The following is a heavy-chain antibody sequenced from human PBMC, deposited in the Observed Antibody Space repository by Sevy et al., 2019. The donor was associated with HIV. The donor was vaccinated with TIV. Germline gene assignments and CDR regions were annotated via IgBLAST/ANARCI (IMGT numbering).Heavy chain of an antibody. V-gene: IGHV1-8*01. CDR2: MNPNSGNT. J-gene: IGHJ6*02. CDR3: AGAVHYDFWCGYCGLPYYYYGMDV. Sequence: ASVKVSCKASGYTFTSYDINWVRQATGQGLEWMGWMNPNSGNTGFAQTFQGRVTMTRNTSIRTAYMGLSSLRSEDTAVYYWAGAVHYDFWCGYCGLPYYYYGMDVWGQGTTVTVSS. D-gene: IGHD3-3*01. CDR1: GYTFTSYD.